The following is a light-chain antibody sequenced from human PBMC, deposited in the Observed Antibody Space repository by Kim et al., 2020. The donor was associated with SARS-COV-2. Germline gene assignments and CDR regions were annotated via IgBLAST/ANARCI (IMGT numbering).Light chain of an antibody. Sequence: DIVLTQSPDTLSLSPGEKATLFCRASHTVNSRYLAWYRQKPGQAPRLLVYGSSSRASDISDRFTGSGSGTDFTLTINRLEPEDFAVYYCHRFGGTFGQGTKLEIK. CDR2: GSS. V-gene: IGKV3-20*01. CDR3: HRFGGT. J-gene: IGKJ2*02. CDR1: HTVNSRY.